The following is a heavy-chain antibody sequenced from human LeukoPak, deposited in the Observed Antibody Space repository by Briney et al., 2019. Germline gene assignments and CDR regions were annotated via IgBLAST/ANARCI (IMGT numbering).Heavy chain of an antibody. D-gene: IGHD3-22*01. CDR3: AREGLLRFGNLGPDLDY. CDR2: IKQDGSEK. Sequence: GGSLRLSCAASGFTFSSYWMSWVRQAPGKGLEWVANIKQDGSEKYYVDSVKGRFTISRDNAKNSLYLQMNSLRAEDTAVYYCAREGLLRFGNLGPDLDYWGQGALVTVSS. V-gene: IGHV3-7*01. J-gene: IGHJ4*02. CDR1: GFTFSSYW.